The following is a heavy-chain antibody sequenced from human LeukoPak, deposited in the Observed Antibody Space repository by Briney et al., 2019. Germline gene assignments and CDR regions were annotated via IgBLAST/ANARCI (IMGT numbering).Heavy chain of an antibody. CDR3: ARQTAMGRSGDY. Sequence: GESLKISCKASGYPFTTYWIGWVRQMPGKGLEWMGIIDPSDSDTRYTPSFQGQVTISADKSLTTAYLQWNSLKASDTAMYYCARQTAMGRSGDYWGQGTLVTISS. CDR2: IDPSDSDT. D-gene: IGHD5-18*01. V-gene: IGHV5-51*01. J-gene: IGHJ4*02. CDR1: GYPFTTYW.